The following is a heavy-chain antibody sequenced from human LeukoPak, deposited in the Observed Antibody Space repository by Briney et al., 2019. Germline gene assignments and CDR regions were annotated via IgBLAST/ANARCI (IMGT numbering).Heavy chain of an antibody. V-gene: IGHV3-33*01. CDR1: GFTFSSYG. D-gene: IGHD6-13*01. Sequence: SLRLSCAASGFTFSSYGMHWVRQAPGKGLEWVAVIWYDGSNKYYADSVKGRFTISRDNSKNTLYLQMNSLRAEDTAVYYCARDGVGHSGPSSNFDYWGQGTLVTVSS. J-gene: IGHJ4*02. CDR3: ARDGVGHSGPSSNFDY. CDR2: IWYDGSNK.